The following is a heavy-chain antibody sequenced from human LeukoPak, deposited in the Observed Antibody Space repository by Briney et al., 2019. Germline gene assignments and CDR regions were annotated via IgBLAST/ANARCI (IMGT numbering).Heavy chain of an antibody. D-gene: IGHD2-21*02. J-gene: IGHJ4*02. CDR1: GYSFTSYW. Sequence: GESPQISCQGSGYSFTSYWIGWVRPMPGKGREWMGIIYPGDSDTTYSPSFQGQVTISADKSISTAYLQWSSLKASDTAMYYCARRGVVTADFDYWGQGTLVTVSS. V-gene: IGHV5-51*01. CDR2: IYPGDSDT. CDR3: ARRGVVTADFDY.